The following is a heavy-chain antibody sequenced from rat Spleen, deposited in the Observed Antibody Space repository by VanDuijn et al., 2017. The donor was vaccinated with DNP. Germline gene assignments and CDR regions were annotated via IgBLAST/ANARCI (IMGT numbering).Heavy chain of an antibody. Sequence: EVQLQESGPGLVKPSQSLSLTCSVTGFSITSNYWAWIRKFPGNRMEWMGYINYSGATAYNPSLKSRISITRDTSKNQFFLQLNSVTTEDTATYYCARWSRYFDYWGQGVMVTVSS. CDR3: ARWSRYFDY. CDR1: GFSITSNY. CDR2: INYSGAT. J-gene: IGHJ2*01. V-gene: IGHV3-1*01.